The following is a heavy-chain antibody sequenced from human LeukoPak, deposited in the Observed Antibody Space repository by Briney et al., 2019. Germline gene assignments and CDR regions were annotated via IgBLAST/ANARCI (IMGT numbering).Heavy chain of an antibody. CDR3: ARERGPWWYFDL. Sequence: SETLSLTCTVSGGSINSYYWSWIRQPPGKGLEWIGYISYSGNTNYNPSLKSRVTISVDTSQTQFYVRLSSVAAADTAVYYCARERGPWWYFDLWGRGTLVTVSS. D-gene: IGHD3-10*01. J-gene: IGHJ2*01. V-gene: IGHV4-59*01. CDR2: ISYSGNT. CDR1: GGSINSYY.